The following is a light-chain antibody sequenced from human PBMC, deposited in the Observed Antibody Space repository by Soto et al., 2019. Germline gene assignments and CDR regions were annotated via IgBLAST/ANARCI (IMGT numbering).Light chain of an antibody. CDR3: QHSNSYPYT. CDR1: QSISSW. Sequence: DIQMTQSPSTLSASVGDRVTITCRASQSISSWLAWYQQKPGTAPKLLIYKASSLESGVPSRFSGSGSGTEFTLTISSLQPDDFATYYCQHSNSYPYTFGQGTKLEIK. CDR2: KAS. J-gene: IGKJ2*01. V-gene: IGKV1-5*03.